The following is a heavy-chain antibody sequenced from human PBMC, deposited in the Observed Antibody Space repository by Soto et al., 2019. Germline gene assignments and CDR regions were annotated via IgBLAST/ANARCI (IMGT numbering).Heavy chain of an antibody. V-gene: IGHV3-21*01. Sequence: PGGSLRLSCVASVFTFSSYSMNWVRQAPGKGPEWVSSISSSSSYIYYADSVKGRFTISRDNAKNSLYLQMNSLRAEDTAVYYCARPIRINDAFDIWGQGTMVTVSS. CDR2: ISSSSSYI. CDR3: ARPIRINDAFDI. J-gene: IGHJ3*02. CDR1: VFTFSSYS.